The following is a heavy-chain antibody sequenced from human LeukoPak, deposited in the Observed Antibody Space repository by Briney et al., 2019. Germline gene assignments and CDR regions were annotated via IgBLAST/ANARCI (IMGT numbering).Heavy chain of an antibody. CDR1: GGSISRSFYY. Sequence: SETLSLTCTVSGGSISRSFYYWGWIRQSPGKGLEWIGSIYYSDSGKMYYNPSLKSRVTMSADTSKNQFSLRVSSVTAADTAVYYCARARYSYGPYYFDYWGQGTLVTVSS. CDR2: IYYSDSGKM. D-gene: IGHD5-18*01. V-gene: IGHV4-39*01. CDR3: ARARYSYGPYYFDY. J-gene: IGHJ4*02.